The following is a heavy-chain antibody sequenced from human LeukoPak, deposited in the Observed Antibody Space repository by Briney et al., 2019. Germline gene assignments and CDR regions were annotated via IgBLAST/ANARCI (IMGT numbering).Heavy chain of an antibody. CDR1: GYSISSGYY. CDR3: ARGGSSGWPGYWFDP. V-gene: IGHV4-38-2*02. D-gene: IGHD6-19*01. J-gene: IGHJ5*02. CDR2: IYHSGST. Sequence: PSETLSLTCTVSGYSISSGYYWGWIRQPPGKGLEWIGSIYHSGSTYYNPSLKSRVTISVDTSKNQFSLKLSSVTAADTAVYYCARGGSSGWPGYWFDPWGQGTLVTVSS.